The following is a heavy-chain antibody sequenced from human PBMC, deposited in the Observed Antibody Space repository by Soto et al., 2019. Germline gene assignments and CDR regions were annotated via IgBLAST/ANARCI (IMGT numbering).Heavy chain of an antibody. CDR3: ARSSAGDYEY. V-gene: IGHV4-59*12. CDR1: GGSISSYY. J-gene: IGHJ4*02. CDR2: IYYSGST. Sequence: LSLTCTVSGGSISSYYWSWIRQPPGKGLEWIGYIYYSGSTNYNPSLKSRVTISVDKSKNQFSLKLSSVTAADTAVYYCARSSAGDYEYWGQGSRVTVSS. D-gene: IGHD4-17*01.